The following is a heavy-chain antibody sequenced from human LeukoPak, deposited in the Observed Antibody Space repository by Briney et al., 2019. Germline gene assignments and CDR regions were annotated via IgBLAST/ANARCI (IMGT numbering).Heavy chain of an antibody. CDR3: ARDKSSGYYYFDY. Sequence: GGSLRLSCAASGFTFSSYAMSWVRQAPGKGLEWVSAINSPGGSTYYADSVKGRFTISRDNSKNTLYLQMNSLRAEDTALYYCARDKSSGYYYFDYWGQGNLVTVSS. CDR2: INSPGGST. V-gene: IGHV3-23*01. D-gene: IGHD3-22*01. CDR1: GFTFSSYA. J-gene: IGHJ4*02.